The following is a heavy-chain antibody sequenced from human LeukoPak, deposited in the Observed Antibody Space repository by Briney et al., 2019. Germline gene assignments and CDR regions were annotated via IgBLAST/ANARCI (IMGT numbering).Heavy chain of an antibody. V-gene: IGHV3-11*04. D-gene: IGHD2-2*01. Sequence: GGSLRLSCAASGFTFSDYHMSWIRQAPGKGLEWVSYISATNTDIHYTDSVKGRFTISRDNAKNSLYLQMNSLRAEDTAVYYCARGYCSSTSCYWGFSYFDYWGQGTLVTVSS. J-gene: IGHJ4*02. CDR2: ISATNTDI. CDR3: ARGYCSSTSCYWGFSYFDY. CDR1: GFTFSDYH.